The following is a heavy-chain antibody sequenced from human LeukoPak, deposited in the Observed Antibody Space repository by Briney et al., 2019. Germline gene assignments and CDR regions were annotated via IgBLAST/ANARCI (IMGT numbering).Heavy chain of an antibody. V-gene: IGHV1-18*01. J-gene: IGHJ5*02. CDR1: GYTFTSYG. Sequence: ASVKVSCKASGYTFTSYGISWVRQAPGQGLEWMGWISAYNGNTNYAQKFQGRVTMSTDTSTSTAYMELRSLRFDDTAIYYCAKDWHILTGRNCFDPWGQGTLVTVSS. D-gene: IGHD3-9*01. CDR3: AKDWHILTGRNCFDP. CDR2: ISAYNGNT.